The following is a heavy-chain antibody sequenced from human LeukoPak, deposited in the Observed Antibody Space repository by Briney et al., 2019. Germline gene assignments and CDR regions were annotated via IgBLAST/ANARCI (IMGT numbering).Heavy chain of an antibody. CDR3: ARNFYASSGYYLDDFYFDF. Sequence: PSETLSLTCTVSGASIISDTYYWGRIRQPPGKGLEWIGSISYSGSTYYSPSLKSRVTMSVDTSTNQFSLKLISVTAADTALYYCARNFYASSGYYLDDFYFDFWGQGTLVTVSS. CDR1: GASIISDTYY. D-gene: IGHD3-22*01. J-gene: IGHJ4*02. V-gene: IGHV4-39*07. CDR2: ISYSGST.